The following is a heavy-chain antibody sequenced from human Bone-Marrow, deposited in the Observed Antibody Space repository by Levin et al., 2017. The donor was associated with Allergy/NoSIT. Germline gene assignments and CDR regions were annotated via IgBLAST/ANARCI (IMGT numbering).Heavy chain of an antibody. V-gene: IGHV3-23*01. D-gene: IGHD5-12*01. CDR1: GFTFSSYA. CDR3: AKDVMGKYGGSPFDY. J-gene: IGHJ4*02. Sequence: RAGGSLRLSCAASGFTFSSYAMSWVRQAPGKGLEWVSAISGSGGSTYYADSVKGRFTISRDNSKNTLYLQMNSLRAEDTAVYYCAKDVMGKYGGSPFDYWGQGTLVTVSS. CDR2: ISGSGGST.